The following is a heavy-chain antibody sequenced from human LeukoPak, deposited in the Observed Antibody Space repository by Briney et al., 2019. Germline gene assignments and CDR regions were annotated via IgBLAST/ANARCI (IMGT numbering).Heavy chain of an antibody. D-gene: IGHD2-2*01. CDR2: IYYSGST. CDR3: ARGGDLGYCSSTSCSNWFDP. Sequence: SETLSLTCTVSGGSISSYYWSWIRQPPGKGLEWIGYIYYSGSTNYNPSLKSGVTISVDTSKNQLSLKLSSVTAADTAVYYCARGGDLGYCSSTSCSNWFDPWGQGTLVNVSS. J-gene: IGHJ5*02. V-gene: IGHV4-59*01. CDR1: GGSISSYY.